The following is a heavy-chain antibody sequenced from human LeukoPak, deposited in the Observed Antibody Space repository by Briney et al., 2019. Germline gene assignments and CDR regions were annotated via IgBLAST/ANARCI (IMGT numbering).Heavy chain of an antibody. V-gene: IGHV3-23*01. CDR3: AKYSFRTAGTTPLGYLGY. CDR2: ISGNGGST. Sequence: GGSLRLSCAASGFTFSSYAMSWVRQAPGKGLEWVSAISGNGGSTYYADSVKGRLTISRDNSKNTLYLQMNSLRAEDTAVYYCAKYSFRTAGTTPLGYLGYWGQGTLVTVSS. D-gene: IGHD1-1*01. CDR1: GFTFSSYA. J-gene: IGHJ4*02.